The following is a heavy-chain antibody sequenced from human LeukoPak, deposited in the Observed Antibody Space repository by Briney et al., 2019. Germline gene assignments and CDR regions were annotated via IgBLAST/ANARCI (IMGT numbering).Heavy chain of an antibody. CDR1: GFTFSSYG. D-gene: IGHD3-3*01. CDR3: AKDNADFYNNYYYGMDV. Sequence: GGSLRLSCAASGFTFSSYGMHWVRQAPGKGLEWVAVISYDGSNKYYADSVKGRFTISRDNSKNTLYLQMNSLRAEDTAVYYCAKDNADFYNNYYYGMDVWGQGTTVTVSS. CDR2: ISYDGSNK. J-gene: IGHJ6*02. V-gene: IGHV3-30*18.